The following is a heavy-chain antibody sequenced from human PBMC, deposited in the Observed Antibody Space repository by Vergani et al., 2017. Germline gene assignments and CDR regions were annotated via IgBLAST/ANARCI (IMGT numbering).Heavy chain of an antibody. CDR2: IYYSGST. D-gene: IGHD6-13*01. J-gene: IGHJ4*02. Sequence: QVQLQESGPGLVKPSETLSLTCTVSGGSISSYYWSWIRQPPGKGLEWIGSIYYSGSTYYNPSLKSRVTISVDTSKNQFSLKLSSVTAADTAVYYCARDLEQLAFDYWGQGTLVTVSS. CDR3: ARDLEQLAFDY. V-gene: IGHV4-59*12. CDR1: GGSISSYY.